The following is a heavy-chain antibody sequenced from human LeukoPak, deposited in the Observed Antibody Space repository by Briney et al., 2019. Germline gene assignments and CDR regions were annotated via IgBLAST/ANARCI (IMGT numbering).Heavy chain of an antibody. J-gene: IGHJ4*02. CDR1: GFTVSSNY. CDR3: ARMTKYYYGSGSRGDYFDY. V-gene: IGHV3-53*01. Sequence: GGSLRLSCAASGFTVSSNYMSWVRQAPGKGLEWVSLIYSGGSTYYADSVKGRFTISRDNSKNTLYLQMNSLRAEDTAVYYCARMTKYYYGSGSRGDYFDYWGQGTLATVSS. CDR2: IYSGGST. D-gene: IGHD3-10*01.